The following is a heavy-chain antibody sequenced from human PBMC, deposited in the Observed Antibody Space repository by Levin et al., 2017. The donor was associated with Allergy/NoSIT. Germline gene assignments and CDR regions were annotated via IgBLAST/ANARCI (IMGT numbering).Heavy chain of an antibody. Sequence: ASVKVSCKVSGYTLTELSMHWVRQAPGKGLEWMGGFDPEDGETIYAQKFQGRVTMTEDTSTDTAYMELSSLRSEDTAVYYCATAPYDYGDYGFRGRFDYWGQGTLVTVSS. V-gene: IGHV1-24*01. D-gene: IGHD4-17*01. CDR1: GYTLTELS. J-gene: IGHJ4*02. CDR2: FDPEDGET. CDR3: ATAPYDYGDYGFRGRFDY.